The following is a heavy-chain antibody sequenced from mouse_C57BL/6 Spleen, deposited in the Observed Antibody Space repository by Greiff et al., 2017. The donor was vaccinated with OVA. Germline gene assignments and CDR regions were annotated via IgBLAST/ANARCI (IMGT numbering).Heavy chain of an antibody. CDR2: INPNNGGT. CDR3: ARWPYYDYLKAMDY. V-gene: IGHV1-26*01. Sequence: EVQLQQSGPELVKPGASVKISCKASGYTFTDYYMNWVKQSHGKSLEWIGDINPNNGGTSYTQKFKGKATLTVDKSSSTAYMELRSLTSEDSAVYYCARWPYYDYLKAMDYWGQGTSVTVSS. CDR1: GYTFTDYY. J-gene: IGHJ4*01. D-gene: IGHD2-4*01.